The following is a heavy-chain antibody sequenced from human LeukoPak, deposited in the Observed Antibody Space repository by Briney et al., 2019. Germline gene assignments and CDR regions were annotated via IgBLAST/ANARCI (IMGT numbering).Heavy chain of an antibody. V-gene: IGHV4-4*02. CDR2: MYLSGTT. J-gene: IGHJ4*02. Sequence: SETLSLTCTVSGGSISSYYWSWVRQPPGKGLEWIGEMYLSGTTHSNPSVKSRVTISIDKSKNQFFLNLSSVTAADTAVYYCAGLVGRYSSGLYYYYFDYWGQGTLVTVSS. D-gene: IGHD3-22*01. CDR3: AGLVGRYSSGLYYYYFDY. CDR1: GGSISSYY.